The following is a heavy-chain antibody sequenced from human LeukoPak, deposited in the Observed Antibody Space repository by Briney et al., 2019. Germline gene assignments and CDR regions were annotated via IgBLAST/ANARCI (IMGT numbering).Heavy chain of an antibody. J-gene: IGHJ4*02. Sequence: GESPKISCKGSGYSFANYWIGWVRQMPGKGLEWMGIIYPNASDTRYSPSFRGQVTISADKSIATAYLRWNSLKASDTAMYYCALSSGAYDSAGYFDYWGQGTLVTVSS. D-gene: IGHD3-22*01. CDR3: ALSSGAYDSAGYFDY. CDR2: IYPNASDT. V-gene: IGHV5-51*01. CDR1: GYSFANYW.